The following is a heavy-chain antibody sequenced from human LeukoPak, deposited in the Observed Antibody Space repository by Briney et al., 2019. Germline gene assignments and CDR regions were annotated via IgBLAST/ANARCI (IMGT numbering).Heavy chain of an antibody. CDR2: ISAYNGHT. CDR3: AREDSSGWYPFDY. D-gene: IGHD6-19*01. J-gene: IGHJ4*02. V-gene: IGHV1-18*04. CDR1: GYTFTGYY. Sequence: GASVKVSCKASGYTFTGYYMHWVRQAPGQGLEWMGWISAYNGHTNCAQNLQGRVTMTTDTSTSTVYMELSSLRSEDTAVYYCAREDSSGWYPFDYWGQGTLVTVSS.